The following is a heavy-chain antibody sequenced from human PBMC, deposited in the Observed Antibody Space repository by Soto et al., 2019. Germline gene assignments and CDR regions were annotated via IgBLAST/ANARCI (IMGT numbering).Heavy chain of an antibody. D-gene: IGHD6-19*01. Sequence: SVKVSCKASGGTFSSYAISWVRQAPGQGLEWMGGIIPMFGSATYVQKFQGRVTMTRDTSTSTVYMELSSLRSEDTAVYYCARDGRSSYSSGWYYFDYWGQGTLVTVSS. V-gene: IGHV1-69*05. CDR1: GGTFSSYA. CDR3: ARDGRSSYSSGWYYFDY. CDR2: IIPMFGSA. J-gene: IGHJ4*02.